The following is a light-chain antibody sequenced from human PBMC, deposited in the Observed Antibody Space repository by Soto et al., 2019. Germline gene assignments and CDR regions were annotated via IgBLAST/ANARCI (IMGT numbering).Light chain of an antibody. CDR3: QQYYSFWT. V-gene: IGKV4-1*01. CDR2: WAS. CDR1: QTILYRSNNKDY. J-gene: IGKJ1*01. Sequence: DIVMTQSPDSLAVSLGERATINCKSSQTILYRSNNKDYLAWYQQKPGQPPKLLIYWASTRESGVPDRFNGSGSGTDFTLTISSLQAEDAAVYNCQQYYSFWTFGQGTKVDIK.